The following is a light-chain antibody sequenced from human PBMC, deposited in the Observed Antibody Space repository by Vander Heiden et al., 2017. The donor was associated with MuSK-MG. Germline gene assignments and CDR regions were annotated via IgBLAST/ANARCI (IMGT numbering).Light chain of an antibody. CDR1: QSVLYSSNNKNY. CDR2: WAS. J-gene: IGKJ1*01. CDR3: QQDDSAPPT. Sequence: DIVMTQSPDSLAVSLGERATINCKSSQSVLYSSNNKNYLAWFQQKPGQPPKLLIYWASARESGVPDRFSGSGSATDFTLTVSSLQAEDVAVYYCQQDDSAPPTFGQGTKVEIK. V-gene: IGKV4-1*01.